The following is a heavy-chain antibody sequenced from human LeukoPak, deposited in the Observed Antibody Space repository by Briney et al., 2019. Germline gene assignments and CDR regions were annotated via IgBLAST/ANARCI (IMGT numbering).Heavy chain of an antibody. CDR2: INHSGST. V-gene: IGHV4-34*01. D-gene: IGHD3-10*01. CDR3: ARGVPSFGEATGTLWGY. Sequence: PSETLSLTCAVYGGSFSGYYWSWIRQPPGKGLEWIGEINHSGSTNYNPSLKSRVTISVDTSKNQFSLKLSSVTAEDTAVYYCARGVPSFGEATGTLWGYWGQGILVTVSS. J-gene: IGHJ4*02. CDR1: GGSFSGYY.